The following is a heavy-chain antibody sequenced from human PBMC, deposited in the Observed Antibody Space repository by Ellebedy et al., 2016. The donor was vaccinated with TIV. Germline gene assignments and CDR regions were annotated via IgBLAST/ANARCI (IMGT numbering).Heavy chain of an antibody. J-gene: IGHJ5*02. CDR1: GYTLTELS. Sequence: ASVKVSCKVSGYTLTELSMHWVRQAPGKGLEWMGGFDPEDGETIYAQKFQGRVTMTEDTSTDTAYMELSSLRFEDTAGDYCATGGWGGYSSWGQGTLVTVSS. D-gene: IGHD5-18*01. CDR2: FDPEDGET. V-gene: IGHV1-24*01. CDR3: ATGGWGGYSS.